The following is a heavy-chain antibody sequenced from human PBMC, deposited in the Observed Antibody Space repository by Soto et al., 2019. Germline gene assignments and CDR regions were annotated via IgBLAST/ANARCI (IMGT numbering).Heavy chain of an antibody. J-gene: IGHJ6*01. V-gene: IGHV3-30-3*01. CDR3: ARSSPPYHDDGMDV. CDR1: GFTFSSYA. CDR2: ISYDGSNK. D-gene: IGHD6-13*01. Sequence: QVQLVESGGGVVQPGRSLRLSCAASGFTFSSYAMHWVRQAPGKGLEWVAVISYDGSNKYYADSVKGRFTISRDNSKNTLFLQMNSLRAEDTAVYDCARSSPPYHDDGMDVW.